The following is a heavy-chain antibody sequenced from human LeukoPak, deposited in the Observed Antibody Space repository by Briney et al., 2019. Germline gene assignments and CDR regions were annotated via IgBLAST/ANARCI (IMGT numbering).Heavy chain of an antibody. CDR2: ITSSSDTI. V-gene: IGHV3-48*04. Sequence: GALRLSCAASGFTFSSYSMNWVRQAPGKGLEWVSHITSSSDTIFYADSVKGRFTISRDNAKNSLYLQMHSLRAEDTAVYYCARGGCSGGRCYRPPLYFDNWGQGALVTVSS. D-gene: IGHD2-15*01. CDR3: ARGGCSGGRCYRPPLYFDN. J-gene: IGHJ4*02. CDR1: GFTFSSYS.